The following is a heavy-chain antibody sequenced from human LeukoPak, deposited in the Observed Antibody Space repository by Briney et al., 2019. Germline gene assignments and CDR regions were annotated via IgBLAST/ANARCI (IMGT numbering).Heavy chain of an antibody. CDR3: AKGGAATMRDGYNYYYYYMEV. D-gene: IGHD5-24*01. V-gene: IGHV3-23*01. CDR1: GITFSSHA. Sequence: GGSPRLSRAASGITFSSHAMSWVRQAPGKGLEWVSLISCLGGHTYYGDSVKGRFTISRDNSTNRLYLQMNSLRPEDTAVYYCAKGGAATMRDGYNYYYYYMEVWGRGTTVTASS. CDR2: ISCLGGHT. J-gene: IGHJ6*03.